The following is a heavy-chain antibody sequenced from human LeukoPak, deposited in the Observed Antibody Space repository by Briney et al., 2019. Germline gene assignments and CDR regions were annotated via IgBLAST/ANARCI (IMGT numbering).Heavy chain of an antibody. V-gene: IGHV3-48*03. J-gene: IGHJ4*02. Sequence: GGSLRLSCAASGFTFSSYEMNWVRQAPGKGLDWGSYISSSGSTISYADSVKGLFTISRDNAKNSLYLQMNSLRAEDTAVYYCARDRSTVTTWDDYWGQGTLVTVSS. CDR1: GFTFSSYE. CDR2: ISSSGSTI. D-gene: IGHD4-17*01. CDR3: ARDRSTVTTWDDY.